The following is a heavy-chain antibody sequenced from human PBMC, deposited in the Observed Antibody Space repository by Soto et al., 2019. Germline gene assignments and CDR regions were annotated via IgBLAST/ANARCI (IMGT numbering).Heavy chain of an antibody. D-gene: IGHD6-13*01. Sequence: EVQLVESEGGLVQPGGSLRLSCAASGFTFSSYAMHWVRQATGEGLEWVSAIETAGDTVYLGSVKGRFTISRENAKNSLYLQMDSLSAGDTAVYYCARGRLAAGGMDAWGKGTTVTVSS. J-gene: IGHJ6*03. CDR3: ARGRLAAGGMDA. CDR2: IETAGDT. CDR1: GFTFSSYA. V-gene: IGHV3-13*01.